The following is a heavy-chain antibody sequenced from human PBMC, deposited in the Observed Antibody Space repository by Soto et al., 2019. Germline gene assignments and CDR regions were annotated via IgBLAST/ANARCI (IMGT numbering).Heavy chain of an antibody. CDR3: ARDLGYSSSSPNPNLYYYYDYGMDV. Sequence: QVQLVQSGAEVKKPGSSVKVSCKASGGTFSSYAISWVRQAPGQGLEWMGGIIPIFGTANYAQKFQGRVTIPADESTSTAYIELSSLRSEDTAVYYCARDLGYSSSSPNPNLYYYYDYGMDVWGQGTTVTGSS. D-gene: IGHD6-6*01. CDR2: IIPIFGTA. CDR1: GGTFSSYA. V-gene: IGHV1-69*01. J-gene: IGHJ6*02.